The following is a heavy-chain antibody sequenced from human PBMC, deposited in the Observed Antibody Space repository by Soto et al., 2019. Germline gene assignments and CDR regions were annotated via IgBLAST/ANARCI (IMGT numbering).Heavy chain of an antibody. Sequence: GGSLRLSCAASGFTFSSYAMSWVRQAPGKGLEWVSAISGSGGSTYYADSVKGRFTISRDNSKNTLYLQMNSLRAEDAAVYYCAKDPYYYDSSGYRLFDYWGQGTLVTAPQ. CDR3: AKDPYYYDSSGYRLFDY. CDR2: ISGSGGST. V-gene: IGHV3-23*01. CDR1: GFTFSSYA. D-gene: IGHD3-22*01. J-gene: IGHJ4*02.